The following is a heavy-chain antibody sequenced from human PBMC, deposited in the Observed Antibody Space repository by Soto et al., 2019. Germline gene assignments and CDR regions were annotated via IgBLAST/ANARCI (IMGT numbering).Heavy chain of an antibody. CDR2: IYYSGST. V-gene: IGHV4-31*03. Sequence: SETLSLTCTVSGGSISSGGYYWSWIRQHPGKGLEWIGYIYYSGSTYYNPSLKSRVTISLDTSKNQFSLKLSSVTAADTAVYYCARVSEKIFGVIYYGMDVWGQGTTVTVSS. D-gene: IGHD3-3*01. CDR1: GGSISSGGYY. J-gene: IGHJ6*02. CDR3: ARVSEKIFGVIYYGMDV.